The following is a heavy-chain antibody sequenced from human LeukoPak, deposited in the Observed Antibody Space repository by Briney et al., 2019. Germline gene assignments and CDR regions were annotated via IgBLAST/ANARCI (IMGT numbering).Heavy chain of an antibody. CDR2: IYYSGST. V-gene: IGHV4-59*01. J-gene: IGHJ4*02. Sequence: SETLSLTCTVSGGSISSYYWSWIRQPPGKGLEWIGYIYYSGSTNYNPSLKSRVTISVDTSKNQFSLRLCSVTAADTAVYYCASFYGPGYFDYWGQGTLVTVSS. CDR1: GGSISSYY. CDR3: ASFYGPGYFDY. D-gene: IGHD3-10*01.